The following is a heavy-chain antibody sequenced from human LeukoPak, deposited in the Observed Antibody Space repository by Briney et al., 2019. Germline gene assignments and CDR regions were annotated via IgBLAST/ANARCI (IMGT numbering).Heavy chain of an antibody. J-gene: IGHJ5*02. V-gene: IGHV3-21*01. D-gene: IGHD2-21*02. CDR3: ATLGPTGGDFTCNWFDP. CDR1: GFAFSTYS. CDR2: ISSRSTYI. Sequence: PGGSLRLSCAASGFAFSTYSMNWVRQAPGRGLEWVSCISSRSTYINYTDSVRGRFTISRDNAKNSLYLQMDSLRVDDTAVYYCATLGPTGGDFTCNWFDPWGQGTLVTVSS.